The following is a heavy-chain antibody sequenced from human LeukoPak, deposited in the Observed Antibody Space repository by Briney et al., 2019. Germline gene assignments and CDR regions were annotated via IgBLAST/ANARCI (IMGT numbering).Heavy chain of an antibody. CDR2: ISSSSSYI. CDR1: GFTFSSYS. D-gene: IGHD3-9*01. CDR3: ARELRYFDWSFDY. J-gene: IGHJ4*02. V-gene: IGHV3-21*01. Sequence: GGSLRLSCAASGFTFSSYSMNWVRQAPGKGLEWVSSISSSSSYIYYADSVKGRFTISRDNAKNSLYLQMNSPRAEDTAVYYCARELRYFDWSFDYWGQGTLVTVSS.